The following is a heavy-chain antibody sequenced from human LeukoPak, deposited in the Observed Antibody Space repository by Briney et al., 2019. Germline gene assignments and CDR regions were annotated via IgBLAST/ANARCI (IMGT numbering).Heavy chain of an antibody. V-gene: IGHV4-61*01. CDR3: ARCPGFLSTRTFDY. Sequence: SETLSLTCSVSGGSVSSGRYYWSWIRQPPGKGLEWIGYIYYKGSTHYKPSLKIRVTVSVDTSKNQFYLKMSSVAAADTAVYCCARCPGFLSTRTFDYWGQGTLVTVSS. J-gene: IGHJ4*02. CDR1: GGSVSSGRYY. CDR2: IYYKGST. D-gene: IGHD1-14*01.